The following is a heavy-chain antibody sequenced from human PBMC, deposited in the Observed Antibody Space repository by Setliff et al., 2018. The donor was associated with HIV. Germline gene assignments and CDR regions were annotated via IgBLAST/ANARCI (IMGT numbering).Heavy chain of an antibody. V-gene: IGHV4-31*03. CDR1: GASISSGGYY. CDR2: ILDSGST. J-gene: IGHJ3*01. D-gene: IGHD7-27*01. CDR3: ARVPNWGSAPFAYDV. Sequence: PSETLSLTCTVSGASISSGGYYWNWIRQLPGKGLDWIGYILDSGSTYYNPSLRGRLSMSIDTSANQFSVELTSVTAADTALYFCARVPNWGSAPFAYDVWGLGTMVTVSS.